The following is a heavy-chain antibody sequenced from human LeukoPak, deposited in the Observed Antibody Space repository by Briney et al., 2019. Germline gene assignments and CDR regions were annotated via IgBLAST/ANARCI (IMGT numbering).Heavy chain of an antibody. CDR3: ARGITSDD. Sequence: WETLSLTCAVYGGSFSGYYWSWIRQPPGKGLEWIGEINHSGSTNYNPSLKSRVTISVDTSKNQFPLKLSSVTAADTAVYYCARGITSDDGGQRSLVTVSS. D-gene: IGHD3-10*01. V-gene: IGHV4-34*01. CDR2: INHSGST. J-gene: IGHJ1*01. CDR1: GGSFSGYY.